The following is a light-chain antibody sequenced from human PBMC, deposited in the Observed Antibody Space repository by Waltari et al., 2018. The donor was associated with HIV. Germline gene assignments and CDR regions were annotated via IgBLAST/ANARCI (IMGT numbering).Light chain of an antibody. CDR1: QNVRSF. CDR3: QQRSDWPLT. CDR2: DAS. V-gene: IGKV3-11*01. J-gene: IGKJ4*01. Sequence: EIVLTQSPVTLSLSLGERATLSCRASQNVRSFLAWYQQKPGQAPRLLIYDASVRASGIPDRFSGTESGTDYTLTISSLEPEDFAVYYCQQRSDWPLTFGGGTTVDFK.